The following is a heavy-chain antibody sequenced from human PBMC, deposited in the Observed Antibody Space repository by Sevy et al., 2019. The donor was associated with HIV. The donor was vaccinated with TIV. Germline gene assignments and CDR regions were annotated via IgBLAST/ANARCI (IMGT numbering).Heavy chain of an antibody. D-gene: IGHD2-15*01. J-gene: IGHJ4*02. Sequence: GGSLRLSCVASGFTFSNYGMHWVRQAPGKGLEWVSFIRYDGSNTYYADSVKDRFTISRDNSKNTVYLQMNSLRVEDTAMYYCAKDLGGYSYSWGQGTPVTDSS. CDR1: GFTFSNYG. V-gene: IGHV3-30*02. CDR3: AKDLGGYSYS. CDR2: IRYDGSNT.